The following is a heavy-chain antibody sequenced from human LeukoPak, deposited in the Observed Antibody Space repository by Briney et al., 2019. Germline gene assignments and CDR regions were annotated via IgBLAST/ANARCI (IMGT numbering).Heavy chain of an antibody. CDR3: ARGPWIQLWSVPFDY. D-gene: IGHD5-18*01. J-gene: IGHJ4*02. CDR1: GGSLSNYY. CDR2: INHSGST. Sequence: SETLSLTCAVYGGSLSNYYWSWIRQPPGKGLEWIGEINHSGSTNYNPSLKSRVTISVDTSKNQFSLKLSSVTAADTAVYYCARGPWIQLWSVPFDYWGQGTLVTVSS. V-gene: IGHV4-34*01.